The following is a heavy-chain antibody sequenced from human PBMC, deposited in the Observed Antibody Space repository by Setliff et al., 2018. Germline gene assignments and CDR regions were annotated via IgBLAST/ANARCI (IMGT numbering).Heavy chain of an antibody. D-gene: IGHD3-22*01. CDR2: IYYSGST. CDR3: ASVVEDYYDSSGYFLPSYYFDY. CDR1: GGSISSSSYY. J-gene: IGHJ4*02. Sequence: SETLSLTCTVSGGSISSSSYYWGWIRQPPGKGLEWIGSIYYSGSTYDNPSLKSRVTISVDTSKNQFSLKLSSVTAADTAVYYCASVVEDYYDSSGYFLPSYYFDYWGQGTRVTVSS. V-gene: IGHV4-39*07.